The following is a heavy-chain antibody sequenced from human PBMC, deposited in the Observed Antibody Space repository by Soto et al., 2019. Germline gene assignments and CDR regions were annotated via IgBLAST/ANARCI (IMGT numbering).Heavy chain of an antibody. CDR2: VDYLGST. V-gene: IGHV4-59*01. J-gene: IGHJ5*02. CDR1: GGFIDSFY. Sequence: QVQLQESGPGLVKPSATLSLTCNVSGGFIDSFYWSWIRQPPGKGLEWIGYVDYLGSTKYNPSLESRLTIAVDTTKNQFSLRLTSVTAADTATYYCARAFGSSNWFDRWGQGTMVTVSA. CDR3: ARAFGSSNWFDR. D-gene: IGHD2-2*01.